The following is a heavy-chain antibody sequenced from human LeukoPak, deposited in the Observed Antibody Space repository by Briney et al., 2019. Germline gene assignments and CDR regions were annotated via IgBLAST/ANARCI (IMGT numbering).Heavy chain of an antibody. D-gene: IGHD3-22*01. V-gene: IGHV4-30-2*03. CDR1: GGSISSGGYS. Sequence: PSETLSLTCAVSGGSISSGGYSWRWIRQPPGKGLEWIGYIYHSGSTYYNPSLKSRVTISVDTSKNQFSLKLSSVTAADTAVYYCARHYYYDSSPDPWGQGTLVTVSS. CDR2: IYHSGST. CDR3: ARHYYYDSSPDP. J-gene: IGHJ5*02.